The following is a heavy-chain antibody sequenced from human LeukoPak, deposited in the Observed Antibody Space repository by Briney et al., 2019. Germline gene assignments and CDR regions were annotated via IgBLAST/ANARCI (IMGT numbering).Heavy chain of an antibody. Sequence: SETLSLTCTVSGGSISSGGYYWSWIRQHPGKGLEWIGYIYYSGSTYYNPSLKSRVTISVDTSKNQFSLKLSSVTVADTAVYYCAREKRGYSYGCVFDYWGQGTLVTVSS. D-gene: IGHD5-18*01. V-gene: IGHV4-31*03. CDR2: IYYSGST. CDR1: GGSISSGGYY. J-gene: IGHJ4*02. CDR3: AREKRGYSYGCVFDY.